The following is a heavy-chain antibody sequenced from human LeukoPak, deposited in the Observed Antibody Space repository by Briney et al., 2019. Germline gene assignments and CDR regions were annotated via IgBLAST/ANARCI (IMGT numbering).Heavy chain of an antibody. Sequence: PGGSLRLSCTASGFIFNTYRMNWVRQGPGKGPEWVSSMSGSGSSTDYADSVKGRFTISRDNSKNTLYLQMNSLRAEDTALYYCAKDAQGLVRGGIYFDFWGQGSLVTVSS. V-gene: IGHV3-23*01. CDR1: GFIFNTYR. CDR2: MSGSGSST. D-gene: IGHD6-19*01. CDR3: AKDAQGLVRGGIYFDF. J-gene: IGHJ4*02.